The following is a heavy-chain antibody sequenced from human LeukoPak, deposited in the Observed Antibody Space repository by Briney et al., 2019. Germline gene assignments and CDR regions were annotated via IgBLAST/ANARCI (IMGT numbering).Heavy chain of an antibody. CDR3: SRDQYYYDSSGYYY. J-gene: IGHJ4*02. Sequence: GGSLRLSCAASGFTFSSYAMSWVRQAPGKRLEWVSAISGSGGSTYYADSVKGRFTISRDNAKDTLYLQVNSLRAEDTAVYYCSRDQYYYDSSGYYYWGQGTLVTVSS. D-gene: IGHD3-22*01. CDR2: ISGSGGST. V-gene: IGHV3-23*01. CDR1: GFTFSSYA.